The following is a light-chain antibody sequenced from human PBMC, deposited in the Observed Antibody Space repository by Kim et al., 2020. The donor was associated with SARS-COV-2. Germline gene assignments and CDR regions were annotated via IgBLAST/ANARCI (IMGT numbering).Light chain of an antibody. V-gene: IGLV2-14*03. CDR3: SSYTSSSTLDYV. CDR2: DVS. Sequence: QSVLTQPASLSGSPGQSITISCTGTSSDVGGYNLVSWYQQHPGKAPKLMIYDVSNRPSGISNRFSGSKSGNTASLTISGLQAEDEADYYCSSYTSSSTLDYVFGTGTKVTVL. CDR1: SSDVGGYNL. J-gene: IGLJ1*01.